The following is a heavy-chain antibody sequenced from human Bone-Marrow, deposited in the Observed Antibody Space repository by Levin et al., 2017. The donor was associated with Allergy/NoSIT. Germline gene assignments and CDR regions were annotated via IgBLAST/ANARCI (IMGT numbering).Heavy chain of an antibody. CDR1: GGSFSDYS. J-gene: IGHJ6*02. Sequence: SETLSLTCAVYGGSFSDYSWDWIRQPPGKGLEWIGEVNHSGGTGYNPSLKSRVTISVDTSKNQFSLKLNSVTASDTAVYYCARVRVILTGYYRGSQAAYYYGMDVWGQGTTVTVSS. CDR2: VNHSGGT. CDR3: ARVRVILTGYYRGSQAAYYYGMDV. D-gene: IGHD3-9*01. V-gene: IGHV4-34*01.